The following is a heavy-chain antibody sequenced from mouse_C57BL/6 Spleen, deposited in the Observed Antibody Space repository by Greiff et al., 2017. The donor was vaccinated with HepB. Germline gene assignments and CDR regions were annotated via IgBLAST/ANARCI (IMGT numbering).Heavy chain of an antibody. CDR2: IDPSDSYT. CDR1: GYTFTSYW. D-gene: IGHD2-4*01. V-gene: IGHV1-50*01. CDR3: AGLQGY. J-gene: IGHJ2*01. Sequence: VQLQQPGAELVKPGASVKLSCKASGYTFTSYWMQWVKQRPGQGLEWIGEIDPSDSYTNYNQKFKGKATLTVDTSSSTAYMQLSSLTSEDSAVYYCAGLQGYWGQGTTLTVSS.